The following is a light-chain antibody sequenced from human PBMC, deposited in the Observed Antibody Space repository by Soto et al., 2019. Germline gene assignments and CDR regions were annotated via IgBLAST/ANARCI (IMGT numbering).Light chain of an antibody. CDR3: QQYGAKSLWT. CDR1: QNINDW. CDR2: KAS. Sequence: DIQVTQSPSTLSASVGDRVTINCRASQNINDWLAWYQQKSGKAPKVLIYKASSLGSGVPSRFSGSGSGTEFTLTISSLQTEDFATYYCQQYGAKSLWTFGQGTKVEIK. V-gene: IGKV1-5*03. J-gene: IGKJ1*01.